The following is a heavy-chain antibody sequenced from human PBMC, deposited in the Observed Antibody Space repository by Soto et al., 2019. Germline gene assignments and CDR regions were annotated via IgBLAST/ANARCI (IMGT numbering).Heavy chain of an antibody. CDR3: ARDLDRGEDFWSGYYFRGRGTYYYYGMDV. CDR2: ISAYNGNT. J-gene: IGHJ6*02. Sequence: ASVKVSCKASGYTFTSYGISWVRQAPGQGLEWMEWISAYNGNTNYAQKLQGRVTMTTDTSTSTAYMELRSLRSGDTAVYYCARDLDRGEDFWSGYYFRGRGTYYYYGMDVWGQGTTVTVSS. V-gene: IGHV1-18*01. D-gene: IGHD3-3*01. CDR1: GYTFTSYG.